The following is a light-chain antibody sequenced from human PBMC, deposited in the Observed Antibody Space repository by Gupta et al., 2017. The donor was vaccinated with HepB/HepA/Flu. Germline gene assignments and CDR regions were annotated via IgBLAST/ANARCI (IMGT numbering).Light chain of an antibody. Sequence: QSVLTQPPSVSGAPGQRVTISCTGSSSHIGAGYDVHWYQQLPGTAPKLLIYGTSNRPSGVPDRFSGSKSGTSASLAITGLQAEDEADYYCQSYDSSLSGSNVVFGGGTKLTVL. CDR1: SSHIGAGYD. J-gene: IGLJ2*01. CDR2: GTS. V-gene: IGLV1-40*01. CDR3: QSYDSSLSGSNVV.